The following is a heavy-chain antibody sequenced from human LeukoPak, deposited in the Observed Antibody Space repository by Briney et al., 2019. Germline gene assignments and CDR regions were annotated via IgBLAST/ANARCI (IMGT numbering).Heavy chain of an antibody. J-gene: IGHJ4*02. CDR3: AKDFADLLQGLYDSSGYYSYFDY. CDR2: MNPNSGNT. CDR1: GYTFTSYD. V-gene: IGHV1-8*01. D-gene: IGHD3-22*01. Sequence: GASVKVSCKASGYTFTSYDINWVRQATGQGLEWMGWMNPNSGNTGYAQKFQGRVTMTEDTSTDTTYMELSNLRSEDTAVYYCAKDFADLLQGLYDSSGYYSYFDYWGQGTLVTVSS.